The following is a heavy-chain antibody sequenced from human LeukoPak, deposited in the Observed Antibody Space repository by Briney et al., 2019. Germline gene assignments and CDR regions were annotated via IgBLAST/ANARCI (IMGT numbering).Heavy chain of an antibody. CDR1: GFTFSSYS. D-gene: IGHD3-22*01. J-gene: IGHJ6*03. CDR2: ISSSSSYI. CDR3: ARTYDSSGYYRRYYYYYMDV. V-gene: IGHV3-21*01. Sequence: GGSLRLSCAASGFTFSSYSMNWVRQAPGKGLEWVSSISSSSSYIYYADSVKGRFTISRDNAKNSLYLQMNSLRAEDTAVYYCARTYDSSGYYRRYYYYYMDVWGKGTTVTISS.